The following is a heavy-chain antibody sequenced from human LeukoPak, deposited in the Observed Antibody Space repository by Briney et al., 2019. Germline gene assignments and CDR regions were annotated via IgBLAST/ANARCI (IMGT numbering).Heavy chain of an antibody. CDR1: GYTFTSYD. J-gene: IGHJ6*03. D-gene: IGHD5-18*01. CDR3: ARADKRGYSYGYYYYYMDV. Sequence: ASVKVSCKASGYTFTSYDINWVRQATGQGLEWMGWMNPNSGNTGYAQKFQGRVTMTRNTSISTAYMELSSLRSEDTAVYYCARADKRGYSYGYYYYYMDVWGKGTTVTVSS. V-gene: IGHV1-8*01. CDR2: MNPNSGNT.